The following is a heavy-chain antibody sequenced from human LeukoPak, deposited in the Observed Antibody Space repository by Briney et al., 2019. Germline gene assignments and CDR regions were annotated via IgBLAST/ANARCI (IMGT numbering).Heavy chain of an antibody. V-gene: IGHV3-48*04. D-gene: IGHD2-15*01. J-gene: IGHJ3*01. Sequence: GGSLRLSCAASGFTFNTFSMNWVRQAPGKGLEWVPYISSVSNAMYYADSVKGRFTISRDNAKNSLYLQMNSLRAEDTAMYYCARDLRGGYGPWGQGTMVTVSS. CDR1: GFTFNTFS. CDR3: ARDLRGGYGP. CDR2: ISSVSNAM.